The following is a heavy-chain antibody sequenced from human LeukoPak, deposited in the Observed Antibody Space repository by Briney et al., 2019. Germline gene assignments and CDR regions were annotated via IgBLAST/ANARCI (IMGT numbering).Heavy chain of an antibody. CDR1: GFTFSSYE. CDR3: ARVGALSSSWLLY. V-gene: IGHV3-48*03. CDR2: ISRSGTTI. D-gene: IGHD6-13*01. J-gene: IGHJ4*02. Sequence: PGGSLRLSCAASGFTFSSYEMNWVRQAPGKGLEWVSSISRSGTTIYYADSVKGRSTISRDNAKNSPYLQMNSLRAEDTAVYFCARVGALSSSWLLYWGQGTLVTVSS.